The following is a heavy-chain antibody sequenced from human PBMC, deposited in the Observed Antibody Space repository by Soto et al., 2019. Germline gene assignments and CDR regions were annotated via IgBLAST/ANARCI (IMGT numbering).Heavy chain of an antibody. CDR1: GFTFSSYG. V-gene: IGHV3-30*03. Sequence: PGGSLRLSCAASGFTFSSYGMHWVRQAPGKGLEWVAVISYDGSNKYYADSVKGRFTISRDNSKNTLYLQMNSLRAEDTAVYYCASDEKLGYCISTSCYPFDYWGQGTLVTVSS. CDR3: ASDEKLGYCISTSCYPFDY. J-gene: IGHJ4*02. D-gene: IGHD2-2*01. CDR2: ISYDGSNK.